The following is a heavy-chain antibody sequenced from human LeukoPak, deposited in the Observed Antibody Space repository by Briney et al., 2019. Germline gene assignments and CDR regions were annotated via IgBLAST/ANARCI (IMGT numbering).Heavy chain of an antibody. V-gene: IGHV4-61*01. Sequence: SETLSLTCTVSGGSISSSSYYWSWIRQPPGKGLEWIGYIYYSGSTNYNPSLKSRVTISVDTSKNQFSLKLSSVTAADTAVYYCARGSDLGGVIAVFDIWGQGTMVTVSS. J-gene: IGHJ3*02. CDR1: GGSISSSSYY. D-gene: IGHD3-3*01. CDR2: IYYSGST. CDR3: ARGSDLGGVIAVFDI.